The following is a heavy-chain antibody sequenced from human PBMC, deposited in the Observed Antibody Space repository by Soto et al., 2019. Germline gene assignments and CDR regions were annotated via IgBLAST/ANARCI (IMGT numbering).Heavy chain of an antibody. CDR2: IIPILGIA. D-gene: IGHD6-13*01. V-gene: IGHV1-69*02. Sequence: PGESLKISCKGSGYSFTSYWIGWVRQAPGQGLEWMGRIIPILGIANYAQKFQGRVTITADKSTSTAYMELSSLRSEDTAVYYCASVAAAGTGPYYYYGMDVWGQGTTVTVSS. CDR3: ASVAAAGTGPYYYYGMDV. J-gene: IGHJ6*02. CDR1: GYSFTSYW.